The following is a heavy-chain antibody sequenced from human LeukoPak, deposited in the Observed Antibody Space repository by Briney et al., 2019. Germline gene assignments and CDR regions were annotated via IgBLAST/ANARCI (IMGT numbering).Heavy chain of an antibody. CDR2: INSDGSST. V-gene: IGHV3-74*01. Sequence: GGSLRLSCAASGFTFSSYSMNWVRQAPGKGLVWVSRINSDGSSTSYADSVKGRFTISRDNAKNTLYLQMNRLRAEDTAVYYCASSYGGLKYWGQGTLVTVSS. CDR1: GFTFSSYS. D-gene: IGHD4-23*01. J-gene: IGHJ4*02. CDR3: ASSYGGLKY.